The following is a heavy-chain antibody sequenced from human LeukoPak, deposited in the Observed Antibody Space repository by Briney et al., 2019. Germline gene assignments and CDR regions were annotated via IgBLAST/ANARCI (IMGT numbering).Heavy chain of an antibody. CDR1: GFSFGDYS. CDR2: IRDKGYGATT. CDR3: ARGAYQFDY. V-gene: IGHV3-49*03. J-gene: IGHJ4*02. Sequence: PGGSLRLSCTASGFSFGDYSMSWFRQAPGKGLECVGFIRDKGYGATTEYAASVKGRFTISRDDSKSIAYLQMNSLKTEDTAVYYCARGAYQFDYWGQGTLVTVSS.